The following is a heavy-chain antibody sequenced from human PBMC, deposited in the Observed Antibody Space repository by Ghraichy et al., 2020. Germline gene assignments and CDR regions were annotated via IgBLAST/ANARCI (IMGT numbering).Heavy chain of an antibody. CDR1: GFTVSSNY. V-gene: IGHV3-53*01. J-gene: IGHJ4*02. CDR2: IYSGGST. D-gene: IGHD3-10*01. Sequence: LSLTCAASGFTVSSNYMSWVRQAPGKGLEWVSVIYSGGSTYYADSVKGRFTISRDNSKNTLYLQMNSLRAEDTAVYYCARHYYGHWGQGTLVTVSS. CDR3: ARHYYGH.